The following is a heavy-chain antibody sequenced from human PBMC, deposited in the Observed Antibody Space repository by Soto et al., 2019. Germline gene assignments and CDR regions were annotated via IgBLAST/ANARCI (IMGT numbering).Heavy chain of an antibody. CDR3: ARDRYCTSPGCLDAFDI. J-gene: IGHJ3*02. V-gene: IGHV3-23*01. CDR1: GFTFNNYA. CDR2: ISGSGGST. Sequence: EVQVLESGGGLVQPGGSLRLSCAASGFTFNNYAMNWVRQAPGKGLEWVSVISGSGGSTYYADSVKGRFTISRDNSKNTLSLQMHSLEAEDTAVYYCARDRYCTSPGCLDAFDIWGQGTMVTVSS. D-gene: IGHD2-2*01.